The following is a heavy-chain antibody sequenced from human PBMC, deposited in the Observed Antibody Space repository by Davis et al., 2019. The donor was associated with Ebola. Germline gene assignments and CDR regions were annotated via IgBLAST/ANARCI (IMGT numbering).Heavy chain of an antibody. CDR2: IKQDGSEK. CDR3: ARRAGTGYYYGMDV. V-gene: IGHV3-7*01. Sequence: GGSLRLSCVASGFTFSSYWMSWVRQAPGKGLEWVANIKQDGSEKYYADSVKGRFTISRDNSKNTLYLQMNSLRAEDTAVYYCARRAGTGYYYGMDVWGQGTAVTVSS. CDR1: GFTFSSYW. J-gene: IGHJ6*02. D-gene: IGHD6-19*01.